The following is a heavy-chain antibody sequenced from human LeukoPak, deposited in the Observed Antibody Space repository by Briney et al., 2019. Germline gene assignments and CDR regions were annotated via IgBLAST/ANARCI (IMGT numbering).Heavy chain of an antibody. CDR1: GFTFSSYS. D-gene: IGHD6-13*01. V-gene: IGHV3-9*01. CDR3: ARNSIAAAGTGFDY. CDR2: ISWNSGSI. J-gene: IGHJ4*02. Sequence: GGSLRLSCAASGFTFSSYSMNWVRQAPGKGLEWVSGISWNSGSIGYADSVKGRFTISRDNAKNSLYLQMNSLRAEDTALYYCARNSIAAAGTGFDYWGQGTLVTVSS.